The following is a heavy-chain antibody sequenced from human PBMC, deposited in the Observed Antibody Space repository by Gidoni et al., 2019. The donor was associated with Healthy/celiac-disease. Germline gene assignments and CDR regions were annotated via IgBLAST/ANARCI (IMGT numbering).Heavy chain of an antibody. CDR1: GGTFSSYA. CDR2: IIPIFGTA. J-gene: IGHJ4*03. Sequence: QVQLVQSGAEVKKPGSSVKVSCKASGGTFSSYAISWVRQAPGQGLEWKGGIIPIFGTANYAQKFQGRVTITADKSTSTAYMELSRLRSEDTDVYYCAREGSGYSSLYLDFWGQGTLVTVSS. V-gene: IGHV1-69*06. D-gene: IGHD6-19*01. CDR3: AREGSGYSSLYLDF.